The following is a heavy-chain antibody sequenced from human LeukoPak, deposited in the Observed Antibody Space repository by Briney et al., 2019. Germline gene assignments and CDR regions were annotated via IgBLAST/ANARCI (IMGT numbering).Heavy chain of an antibody. D-gene: IGHD3-16*02. CDR3: ARTFDDYVWGSYRNDY. CDR1: GFAFSTYG. V-gene: IGHV3-48*04. CDR2: ISSSSSTI. Sequence: GRSLRLSCVASGFAFSTYGMHWVRQAPGKGLEWVSYISSSSSTIYYADSVKGRFTISRDNAKNSLYLQMNSLRAEDTAVYYCARTFDDYVWGSYRNDYWGQGTLVTVSS. J-gene: IGHJ4*02.